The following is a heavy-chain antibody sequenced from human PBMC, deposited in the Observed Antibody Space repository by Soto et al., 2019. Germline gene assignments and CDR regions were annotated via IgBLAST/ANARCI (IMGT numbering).Heavy chain of an antibody. CDR1: GGSFSGYY. J-gene: IGHJ5*02. Sequence: QVQLQQWGAGLLKPSETLSLTCAVYGGSFSGYYWSWIRQPPGKGLEWIGEINHSGSTNYNPSLKSRVTISVDTSKNQFSLKLSSVTAADTAVYYCARAPYWYDSSGYPHSNWFDPWGQGTLVTVSS. D-gene: IGHD3-22*01. V-gene: IGHV4-34*01. CDR3: ARAPYWYDSSGYPHSNWFDP. CDR2: INHSGST.